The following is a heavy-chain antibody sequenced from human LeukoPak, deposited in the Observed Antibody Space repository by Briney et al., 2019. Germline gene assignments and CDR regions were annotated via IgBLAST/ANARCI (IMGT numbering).Heavy chain of an antibody. J-gene: IGHJ4*02. Sequence: SETLSLTCTVSGGAIGSYYWSWIRQPPGKGLEWIGYIYYTGSANYNPSLKSRVTMSVDTSKNQFSLKLSSVTAADTAVYYCARQRADRIFGVVMGFGLDYWGRGTLVTVSS. D-gene: IGHD3-3*02. CDR2: IYYTGSA. CDR1: GGAIGSYY. V-gene: IGHV4-59*12. CDR3: ARQRADRIFGVVMGFGLDY.